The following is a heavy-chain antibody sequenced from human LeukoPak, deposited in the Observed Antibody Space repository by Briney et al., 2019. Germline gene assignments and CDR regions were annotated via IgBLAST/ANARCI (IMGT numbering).Heavy chain of an antibody. CDR2: IYYSGST. V-gene: IGHV4-39*07. CDR1: GGSISSSSYY. D-gene: IGHD3-10*01. Sequence: SETLSLTCTVSGGSISSSSYYWGWIRQPPGKGLEWIGSIYYSGSTYYNPSLKSRVTISVDTSKNQFSLKLSSVTAADTAVYYCARDSGLVFDYWGQGTLVTVSS. J-gene: IGHJ4*02. CDR3: ARDSGLVFDY.